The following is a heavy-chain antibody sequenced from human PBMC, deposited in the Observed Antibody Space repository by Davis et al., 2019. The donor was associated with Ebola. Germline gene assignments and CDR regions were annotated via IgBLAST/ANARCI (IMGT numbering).Heavy chain of an antibody. CDR3: ARVRDHYYDSSGYLGWFDP. D-gene: IGHD3-22*01. CDR1: GGSFSGNY. Sequence: PSETLSLTCAVYGGSFSGNYWSWIRQPPGRGLEWIGEINHSGSTNYNPSLKSRVTISVDTSKNQFSLKLSSVTAADTAAYYCARVRDHYYDSSGYLGWFDPWGQGTLVTVSS. CDR2: INHSGST. J-gene: IGHJ5*02. V-gene: IGHV4-34*01.